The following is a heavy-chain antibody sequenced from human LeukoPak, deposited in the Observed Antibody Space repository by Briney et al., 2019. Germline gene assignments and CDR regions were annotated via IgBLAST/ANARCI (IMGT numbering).Heavy chain of an antibody. J-gene: IGHJ5*02. CDR1: GYTFSSYV. Sequence: ASVKVSCKASGYTFSSYVIHWLRRAPGQRLEWMGWINVGNGDTKYSQKFQGRVAIARDTSANTAYMELSSLRSEDTAVYYCARVGTTVTLLFDPWGQGTLVTVSS. D-gene: IGHD4-17*01. V-gene: IGHV1-3*01. CDR3: ARVGTTVTLLFDP. CDR2: INVGNGDT.